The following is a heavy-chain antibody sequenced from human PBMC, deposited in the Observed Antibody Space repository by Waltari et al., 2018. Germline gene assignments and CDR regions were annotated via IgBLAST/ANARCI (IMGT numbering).Heavy chain of an antibody. CDR2: INPSGGST. J-gene: IGHJ4*02. V-gene: IGHV1-46*01. D-gene: IGHD2-15*01. CDR3: ARDLGYCSGGSCYGTG. CDR1: GYTFTSYY. Sequence: QVQLVQSGAEVKKPGASVKVSCKASGYTFTSYYMHWVRQAPGQGLEWMGIINPSGGSTSYAQKFQGRVTMTRDTSTSTVYMELSILRSEDTAVYYCARDLGYCSGGSCYGTGWGQGTLVTVSS.